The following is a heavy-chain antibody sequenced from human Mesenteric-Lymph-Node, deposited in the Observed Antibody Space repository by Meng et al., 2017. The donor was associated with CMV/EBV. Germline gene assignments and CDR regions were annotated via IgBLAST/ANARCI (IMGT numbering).Heavy chain of an antibody. CDR1: GVILSAYY. Sequence: GGSLRLSCDASGVILSAYYMSWVRQAPGKGLEWVANIKQDGSDKYYVDSVKGRFTISRDNAKNSLYLQMNSLRADDTAVYYCARDRGWLSMPAAMTTYMDVWGQGTAVTVSS. CDR3: ARDRGWLSMPAAMTTYMDV. D-gene: IGHD6-13*01. CDR2: IKQDGSDK. V-gene: IGHV3-7*01. J-gene: IGHJ6*02.